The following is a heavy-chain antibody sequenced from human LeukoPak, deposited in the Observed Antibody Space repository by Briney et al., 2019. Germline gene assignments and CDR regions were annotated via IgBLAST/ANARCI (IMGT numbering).Heavy chain of an antibody. CDR3: AELGITMIGGV. CDR2: ISSSGSTI. CDR1: GLIFSRYG. V-gene: IGHV3-48*03. J-gene: IGHJ6*04. Sequence: GGTLRLSCAAVGLIFSRYGMSWVRQAPGKGLEGVSYISSSGSTIYYADSVKGRFTISRDNAKNSLYLQMNSLRAEDTAVYYCAELGITMIGGVWGKGTTVTISS. D-gene: IGHD3-10*02.